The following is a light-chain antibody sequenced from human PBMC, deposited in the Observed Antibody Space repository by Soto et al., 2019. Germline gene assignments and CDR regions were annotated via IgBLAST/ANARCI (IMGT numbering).Light chain of an antibody. CDR3: QQYYSYPRT. CDR2: GAS. V-gene: IGKV3D-15*01. CDR1: QSVSSY. Sequence: EIVLTQSPGTLSLSPGERATLSCRASQSVSSYLAWYQQKPGQAPRLLIYGASTRATGIPARFSGSGSGTDFTLTISCLQPEDFAVYYCQQYYSYPRTFGPGTKVDIK. J-gene: IGKJ1*01.